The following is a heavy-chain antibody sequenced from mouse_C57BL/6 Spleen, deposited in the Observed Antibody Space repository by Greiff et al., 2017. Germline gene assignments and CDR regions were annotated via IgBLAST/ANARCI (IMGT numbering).Heavy chain of an antibody. CDR1: GFSLSTSGMG. Sequence: QSSQTLSLTCSFSGFSLSTSGMGVSWIRQPSGKGLEWLAHIYWDDDKRYNPSLKSRLTISKDTSRNQVFLKITSVDTADTATYYCARSGLGRDWYFDVWGTGTTVTVSS. V-gene: IGHV8-12*01. CDR3: ARSGLGRDWYFDV. J-gene: IGHJ1*03. D-gene: IGHD4-1*01. CDR2: IYWDDDK.